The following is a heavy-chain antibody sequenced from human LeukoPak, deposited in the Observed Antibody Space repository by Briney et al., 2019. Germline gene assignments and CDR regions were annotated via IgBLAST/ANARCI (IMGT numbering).Heavy chain of an antibody. CDR1: GYTFTSYA. CDR2: IIPIFGTA. D-gene: IGHD6-13*01. J-gene: IGHJ4*02. V-gene: IGHV1-69*06. CDR3: AHGGIAAATYYFDY. Sequence: SVKVSCKASGYTFTSYAMHWVRQAPGQGLEWMGGIIPIFGTANYAQKFQGRVTITADKSTSTAYMELSSLRSEDTAVYYCAHGGIAAATYYFDYWGQGTLVTVSS.